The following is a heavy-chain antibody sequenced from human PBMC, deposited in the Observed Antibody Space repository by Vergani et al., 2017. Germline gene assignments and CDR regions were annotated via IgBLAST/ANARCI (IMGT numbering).Heavy chain of an antibody. CDR1: GFTFDDFA. J-gene: IGHJ6*02. CDR3: ARDRVDIVATTTYYYYYYGMDV. V-gene: IGHV3-53*04. Sequence: EVQLTESGGGLEQPGGSLRLSCAASGFTFDDFAIHWVRQIPGGGLEWVSVIYSGGSTYYADSVKGRFTISRHNSKNTLYLQMNSLRAEDTAVYYCARDRVDIVATTTYYYYYYGMDVWGQGTTVTVSS. D-gene: IGHD5-12*01. CDR2: IYSGGST.